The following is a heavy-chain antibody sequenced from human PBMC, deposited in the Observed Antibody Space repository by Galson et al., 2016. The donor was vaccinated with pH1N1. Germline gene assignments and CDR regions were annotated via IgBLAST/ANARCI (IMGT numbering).Heavy chain of an antibody. D-gene: IGHD5-18*01. CDR2: ISPMFDTT. CDR3: ARGFRGGYNYDLFGH. V-gene: IGHV1-69*06. CDR1: GVTFTIYT. J-gene: IGHJ1*01. Sequence: SVKVSCKASGVTFTIYTIAWVRQAPGQGLEWMGGISPMFDTTTYAQNFQGRVTITAERLTTTLYMNLSSLGFVDTAVYYCARGFRGGYNYDLFGHWGQASLVIVSS.